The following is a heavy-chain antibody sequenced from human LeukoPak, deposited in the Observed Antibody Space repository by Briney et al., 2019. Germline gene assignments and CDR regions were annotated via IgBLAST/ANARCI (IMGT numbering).Heavy chain of an antibody. J-gene: IGHJ4*02. CDR2: ISAYNGNT. CDR1: GYTFTRYG. V-gene: IGHV1-18*04. D-gene: IGHD2-2*01. CDR3: ARVEVVPAATPDH. Sequence: GASVTVSFKACGYTFTRYGISWVRQAPGKGREWMGWISAYNGNTNYAQKLQGRVTMTTDTSTSTAYMELRSLRSDDTAVYYCARVEVVPAATPDHWGQGTLVTVSS.